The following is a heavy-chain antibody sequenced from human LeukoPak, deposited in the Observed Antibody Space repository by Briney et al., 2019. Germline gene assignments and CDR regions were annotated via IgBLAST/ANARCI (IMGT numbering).Heavy chain of an antibody. J-gene: IGHJ4*02. CDR3: AKDATIAARPAYFDY. CDR1: GFTFSSYW. CDR2: IKTDGSTV. Sequence: GGSLRLSCTASGFTFSSYWMHWVRQAPGKGLVWVSHIKTDGSTVSYADSVKGRFTISRDNAKNTLYLQMNSLRAEDTAVYYCAKDATIAARPAYFDYWGQGTLVTVSS. V-gene: IGHV3-74*01. D-gene: IGHD6-6*01.